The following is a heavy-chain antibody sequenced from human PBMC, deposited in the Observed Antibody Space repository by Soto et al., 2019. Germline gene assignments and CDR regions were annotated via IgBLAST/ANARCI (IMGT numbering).Heavy chain of an antibody. V-gene: IGHV4-59*01. Sequence: SETLSLTCTVSGGSISSYYWTWIRQPPGKGLEWIGYIYYSGSTNYNPSLKSRVTISVDTSKNQFSLKLSSVTAADTAVYYCARWGSGWYRDYYYYGMEVWGQGTTVTVSS. J-gene: IGHJ6*02. D-gene: IGHD6-19*01. CDR2: IYYSGST. CDR1: GGSISSYY. CDR3: ARWGSGWYRDYYYYGMEV.